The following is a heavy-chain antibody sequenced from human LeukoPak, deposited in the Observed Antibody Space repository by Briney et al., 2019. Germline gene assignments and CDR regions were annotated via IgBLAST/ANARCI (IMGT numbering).Heavy chain of an antibody. V-gene: IGHV4-34*01. CDR3: ARSGLYGGNRNSYHY. CDR1: GGSISSYY. CDR2: INHSGST. Sequence: SETLSLTCTVSGGSISSYYWSCIQQPPGKGLEWIGEINHSGSTNYNPSLKSRVTISVDTSKNQFSLKLSSVTAADTAVYYCARSGLYGGNRNSYHYWGQGTLVTVSS. D-gene: IGHD4-23*01. J-gene: IGHJ4*02.